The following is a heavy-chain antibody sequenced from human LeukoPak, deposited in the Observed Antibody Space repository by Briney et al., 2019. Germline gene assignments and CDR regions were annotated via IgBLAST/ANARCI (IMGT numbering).Heavy chain of an antibody. Sequence: YAMSWVRQAPGKGLEWVSAISGSGGSTYYADSVKGRFTISRDNSKNTLCLQMNSLRAEDTAVYYCAKAGSSSPYYYYGMDVWGQGTTVTVSS. V-gene: IGHV3-23*01. D-gene: IGHD6-13*01. CDR3: AKAGSSSPYYYYGMDV. CDR2: ISGSGGST. J-gene: IGHJ6*02. CDR1: YA.